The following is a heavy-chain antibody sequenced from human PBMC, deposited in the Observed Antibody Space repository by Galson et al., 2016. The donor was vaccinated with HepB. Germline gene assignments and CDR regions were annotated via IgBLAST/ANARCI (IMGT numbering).Heavy chain of an antibody. V-gene: IGHV4-39*07. D-gene: IGHD5-18*01. CDR1: GGSISSSSYY. CDR3: ARVDTTMAAYYFDY. CDR2: IYYSGST. J-gene: IGHJ4*02. Sequence: SETLSLTCTVSGGSISSSSYYWGWIRQPPGKGLEWIGSIYYSGSTYYNPSLKSRATISVDTSKNQFSLKLSSVTAADTAVYYCARVDTTMAAYYFDYWGQGTLVTVSS.